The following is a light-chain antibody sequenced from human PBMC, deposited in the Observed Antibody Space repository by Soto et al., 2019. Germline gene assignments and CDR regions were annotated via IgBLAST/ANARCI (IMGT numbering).Light chain of an antibody. CDR1: SGSVSTSNY. CDR3: VLYVGSGRGV. CDR2: STN. J-gene: IGLJ2*01. Sequence: QAVVTQEPSFSVSPGGTVTLTCGLSSGSVSTSNYPTWYQQTPGQAPRTLIYSTNTRSSVVPDRFSGSILGNKAALTITGAQADDEGDYYWVLYVGSGRGVFGGGTKLTVL. V-gene: IGLV8-61*01.